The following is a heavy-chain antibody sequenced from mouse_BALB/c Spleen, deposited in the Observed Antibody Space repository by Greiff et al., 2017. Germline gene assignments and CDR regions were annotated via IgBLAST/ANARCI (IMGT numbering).Heavy chain of an antibody. CDR3: ASGYYGSEGFAY. D-gene: IGHD1-1*01. CDR2: IYPGDGDT. Sequence: QVQLQQSGAELARPGASVKLSCKASGYTFTSYWMQWVKQRPGQGLEWIGAIYPGDGDTRYTQKFKGKATLTADKSSSTAYMQLSSLASEDSAVYYCASGYYGSEGFAYWGQGTLVTVSA. J-gene: IGHJ3*01. CDR1: GYTFTSYW. V-gene: IGHV1-87*01.